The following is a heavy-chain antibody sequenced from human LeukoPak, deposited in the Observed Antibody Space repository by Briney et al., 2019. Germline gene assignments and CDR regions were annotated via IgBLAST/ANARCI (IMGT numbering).Heavy chain of an antibody. Sequence: GGSLRLSCAASGFTFSGYWMHWVRHAPGKGLVWVARISTDGSYTSYADCVKGRFTISRDNAKNTVYLQMSSLRAEDTAIYYCARICSTTDCLISAWGQGTLVTVSS. V-gene: IGHV3-74*01. CDR2: ISTDGSYT. J-gene: IGHJ4*02. CDR3: ARICSTTDCLISA. CDR1: GFTFSGYW. D-gene: IGHD2-2*01.